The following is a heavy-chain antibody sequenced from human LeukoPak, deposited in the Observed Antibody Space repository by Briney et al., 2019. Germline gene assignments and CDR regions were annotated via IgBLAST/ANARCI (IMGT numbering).Heavy chain of an antibody. CDR1: GFTFRDYY. CDR3: ARVWSMVVTYDY. D-gene: IGHD4/OR15-4a*01. J-gene: IGHJ4*02. Sequence: GGSLRLSCAASGFTFRDYYMSWTRQAPGKGLEWVSYISSSGSTIYYADSVKGRFTISRDNAKNSLYLQMNSLRAEDTAVYYCARVWSMVVTYDYWGQGTLVTVSS. V-gene: IGHV3-11*04. CDR2: ISSSGSTI.